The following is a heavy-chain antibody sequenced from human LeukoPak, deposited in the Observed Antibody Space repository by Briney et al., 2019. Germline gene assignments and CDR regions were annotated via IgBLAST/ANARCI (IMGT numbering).Heavy chain of an antibody. CDR1: GYTFTSYG. Sequence: ASVKVSCKASGYTFTSYGISWVRQAPGQGLEWMGWISAYNGNTNYAQKLQGRVSMTTDTSTSTAYMELRSLRSDDTAVYYCARDLGIWSGYYNLFDPWGQGTLVTVSS. CDR3: ARDLGIWSGYYNLFDP. D-gene: IGHD3-3*01. V-gene: IGHV1-18*01. J-gene: IGHJ5*02. CDR2: ISAYNGNT.